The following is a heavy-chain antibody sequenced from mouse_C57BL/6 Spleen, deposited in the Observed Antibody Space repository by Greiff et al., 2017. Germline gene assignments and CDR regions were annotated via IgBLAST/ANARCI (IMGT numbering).Heavy chain of an antibody. J-gene: IGHJ4*01. Sequence: EVKLMESGGGLVQPGGSLSLSCAASGFTFTDYYMSWVRQPPGKALEWLGFIRNKANGYTTEYSASVKGRFTISRDNSQSILYLQMNALRAEDSATYYCARYRDTTVVGYAMDYWGQGTSVTVSS. CDR2: IRNKANGYTT. D-gene: IGHD1-1*01. CDR1: GFTFTDYY. CDR3: ARYRDTTVVGYAMDY. V-gene: IGHV7-3*01.